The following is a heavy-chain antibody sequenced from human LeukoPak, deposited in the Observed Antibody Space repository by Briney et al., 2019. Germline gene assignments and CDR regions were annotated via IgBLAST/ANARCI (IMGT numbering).Heavy chain of an antibody. CDR1: GGSISSSSYY. V-gene: IGHV4-39*07. J-gene: IGHJ4*02. Sequence: SETLSLTCTVSGGSISSSSYYWGWIRQPPGKGLEWIGSIYYSGSTYYNPSLKSRVTISVDTSKNQFSLKLSSVTAADTAVYYCARYGVTKLLDYWGQGTLVTVSS. D-gene: IGHD2-8*01. CDR2: IYYSGST. CDR3: ARYGVTKLLDY.